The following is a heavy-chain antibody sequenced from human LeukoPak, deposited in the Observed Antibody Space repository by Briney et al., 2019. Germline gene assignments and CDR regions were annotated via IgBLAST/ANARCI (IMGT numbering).Heavy chain of an antibody. CDR1: GYTLTELS. CDR2: FDPEDGET. CDR3: ARGGYSSGYYYYYYMDV. Sequence: ASVKVSCKVSGYTLTELSMHWVRQAPGKGLEWMGGFDPEDGETIYAQKFQGRVTFTRDTSASTAYMELSSLRSEDMAVYYCARGGYSSGYYYYYYMDVWGTGTTVTVSS. V-gene: IGHV1-24*01. J-gene: IGHJ6*03. D-gene: IGHD5-18*01.